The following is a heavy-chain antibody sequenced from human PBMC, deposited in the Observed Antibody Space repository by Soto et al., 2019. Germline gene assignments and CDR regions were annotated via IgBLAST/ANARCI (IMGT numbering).Heavy chain of an antibody. CDR2: IYPGDSDT. J-gene: IGHJ5*02. D-gene: IGHD2-2*01. Sequence: PGESLKISCTGSGYAFTSYWIAWVRQMPGKGLEWMGIIYPGDSDTRYSPSFQGQVTISADKSITTAYLQWSSLKASDTAMYYCARGYCTTTICDPWFDPWGSGTLV. CDR1: GYAFTSYW. CDR3: ARGYCTTTICDPWFDP. V-gene: IGHV5-51*01.